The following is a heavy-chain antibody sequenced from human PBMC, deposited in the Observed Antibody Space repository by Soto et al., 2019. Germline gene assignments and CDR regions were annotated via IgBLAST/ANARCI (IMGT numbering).Heavy chain of an antibody. CDR3: TKDPGTTYYSYAMDV. Sequence: PGGSLRLSCAASGFTFGIYAMNWVRQAPGKGLEWLAVISGGGGSTYYADSVKGRFTISRDNSKNTVSLQMNSLRAEDTAVYYCTKDPGTTYYSYAMDVWGQGTTVTVSS. CDR2: ISGGGGST. V-gene: IGHV3-23*01. CDR1: GFTFGIYA. D-gene: IGHD1-7*01. J-gene: IGHJ6*02.